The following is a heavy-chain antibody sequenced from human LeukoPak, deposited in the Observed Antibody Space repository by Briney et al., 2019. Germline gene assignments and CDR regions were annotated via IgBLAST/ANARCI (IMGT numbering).Heavy chain of an antibody. J-gene: IGHJ6*02. CDR2: ISSSSSYI. D-gene: IGHD6-6*01. Sequence: GGSLRLSCAASGFTFSSYSMNWVRQAPGKGLEWVSSISSSSSYIYYADSVKGRFTISRDNAKNSLYLQMNSLRAEDTAVYYCARVTRIAARLVAYYGLDVWGQGTTVTVSS. CDR1: GFTFSSYS. V-gene: IGHV3-21*01. CDR3: ARVTRIAARLVAYYGLDV.